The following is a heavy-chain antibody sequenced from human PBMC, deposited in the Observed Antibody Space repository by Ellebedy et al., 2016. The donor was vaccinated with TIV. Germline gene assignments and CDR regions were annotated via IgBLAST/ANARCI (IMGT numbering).Heavy chain of an antibody. Sequence: ASVKVSXKASRYTFTGYYMHWVRQAPGQGLEWMGIINPSGGSTSYAQKFQGRVTMTRDTSTSTVYMELSSLRSEDTAVYYCARGSSSPMNWFNPWGQGTLVTVSS. CDR3: ARGSSSPMNWFNP. J-gene: IGHJ5*02. D-gene: IGHD6-6*01. CDR2: INPSGGST. CDR1: RYTFTGYY. V-gene: IGHV1-46*01.